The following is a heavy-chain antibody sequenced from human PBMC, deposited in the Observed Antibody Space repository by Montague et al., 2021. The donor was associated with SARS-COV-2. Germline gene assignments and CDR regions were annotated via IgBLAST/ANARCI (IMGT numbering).Heavy chain of an antibody. CDR1: GFIFSSNA. J-gene: IGHJ4*02. D-gene: IGHD5-18*01. CDR3: ARVGGYSYGLSDY. CDR2: IGGGGRRT. Sequence: SLSLSCAASGFIFSSNAMHWVRQAPGKGLEWVSTIGGGGRRTYYADSVKGRFTISRDNSKNTLYLQMNSLRAEDTAVYYCARVGGYSYGLSDYWGQGTLVTVSS. V-gene: IGHV3-23*01.